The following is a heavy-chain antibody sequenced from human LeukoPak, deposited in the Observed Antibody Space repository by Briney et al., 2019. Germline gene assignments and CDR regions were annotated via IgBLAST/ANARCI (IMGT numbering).Heavy chain of an antibody. Sequence: GGSLRLSCAASGFTVSSNYMSWVRQAPGKGLEWVSVIYSGGSTYYADSVKGRFTISRDNSKNTLYLQMNSLRAEDTAVYYCARASWYLDEDYWGQGTPVTVSS. CDR3: ARASWYLDEDY. CDR1: GFTVSSNY. J-gene: IGHJ4*02. D-gene: IGHD6-13*01. CDR2: IYSGGST. V-gene: IGHV3-66*01.